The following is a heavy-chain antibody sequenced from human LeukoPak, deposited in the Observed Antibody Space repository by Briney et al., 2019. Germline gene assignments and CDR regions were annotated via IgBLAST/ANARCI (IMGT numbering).Heavy chain of an antibody. CDR1: GFTFTSYW. V-gene: IGHV5-51*01. Sequence: GGSLQISCLGSGFTFTSYWMGWVRQVPGKGLEWMGIIYPGDSDTRYSPSFQGQVTISADKSISTAYLQWSSLKASDTAMYYCARRAWQQLANDAFDIWGQGTMVTVSS. J-gene: IGHJ3*02. CDR3: ARRAWQQLANDAFDI. CDR2: IYPGDSDT. D-gene: IGHD6-13*01.